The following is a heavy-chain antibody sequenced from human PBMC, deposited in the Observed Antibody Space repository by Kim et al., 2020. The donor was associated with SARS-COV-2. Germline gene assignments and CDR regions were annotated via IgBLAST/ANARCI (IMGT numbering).Heavy chain of an antibody. CDR1: GFTFSSYW. D-gene: IGHD2-15*01. Sequence: GGSLRLSCAASGFTFSSYWMSWVRQAPGKGLEWVANIKQDGSEKYYVDSVKGRFTISRDNAKNSLYLQMNSLRAEDTAVYYCARWWVWGRGRVGYYGMDVWGQGTTVTVSS. CDR2: IKQDGSEK. CDR3: ARWWVWGRGRVGYYGMDV. J-gene: IGHJ6*02. V-gene: IGHV3-7*01.